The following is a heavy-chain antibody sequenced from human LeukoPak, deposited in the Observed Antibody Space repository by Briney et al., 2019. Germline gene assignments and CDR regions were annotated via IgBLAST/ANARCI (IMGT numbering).Heavy chain of an antibody. J-gene: IGHJ4*02. CDR3: ARAIEVGAMTPFDY. CDR1: GYTFTGYY. Sequence: ASVKVSCKASGYTFTGYYMHWVRQAPGQGLEWMGWINLNTGGTNYAQKFQGRVTMTRNTSISTAYMELSRLRSDDTAVYYCARAIEVGAMTPFDYWGQGTLVTVSS. V-gene: IGHV1-2*02. CDR2: INLNTGGT. D-gene: IGHD1-26*01.